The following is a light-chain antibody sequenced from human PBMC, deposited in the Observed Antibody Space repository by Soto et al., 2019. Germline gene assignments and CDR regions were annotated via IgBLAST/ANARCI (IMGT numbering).Light chain of an antibody. CDR3: YSYVGSSTYV. Sequence: QSALTQPASVSGSPGQSITISCTGTSSDVGSYNLVSWYQQHPGKAPKLMIYEGSKRPSGVSNRFSGSKSGNTASLTISGLQAEDEADYYCYSYVGSSTYVFGTGTKLTVL. CDR2: EGS. CDR1: SSDVGSYNL. J-gene: IGLJ1*01. V-gene: IGLV2-23*01.